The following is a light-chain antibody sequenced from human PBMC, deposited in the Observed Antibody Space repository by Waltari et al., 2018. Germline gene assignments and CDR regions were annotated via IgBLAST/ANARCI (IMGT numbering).Light chain of an antibody. CDR3: SSYTTSSTVV. CDR1: SSDIVAYNY. V-gene: IGLV2-14*01. CDR2: EVT. Sequence: QSALTQPASVSGSPGQSITISCTGTSSDIVAYNYVVWYQQHPGKAPKLMIYEVTYRPSIVSNRFSGSKSGNTASLTISGLQAEDEADYYCSSYTTSSTVVFGGGTKLPVL. J-gene: IGLJ2*01.